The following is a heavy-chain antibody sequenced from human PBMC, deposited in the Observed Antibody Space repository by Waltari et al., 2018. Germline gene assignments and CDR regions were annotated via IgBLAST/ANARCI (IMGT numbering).Heavy chain of an antibody. J-gene: IGHJ4*02. Sequence: EVQLLESGGGLVQPGGSLRLSCAASGFTFSSYAMSWVRQAPGKGLEWVSAIRGSGGRTYYAASVNGRFTISRDNSKNTLYLQMNSLRAEDTAVYYCAKGLELLPRLLFDYWGQGTLVTVSS. V-gene: IGHV3-23*01. CDR1: GFTFSSYA. CDR3: AKGLELLPRLLFDY. D-gene: IGHD1-7*01. CDR2: IRGSGGRT.